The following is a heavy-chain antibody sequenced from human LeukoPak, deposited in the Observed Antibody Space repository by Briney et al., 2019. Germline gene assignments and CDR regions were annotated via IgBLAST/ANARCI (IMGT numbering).Heavy chain of an antibody. J-gene: IGHJ4*02. CDR3: ARSDYFFDS. CDR1: GFAFNNYG. CDR2: ISSSSSTI. V-gene: IGHV3-48*04. Sequence: GGSLRLSCAASGFAFNNYGMNWVRQAPGRGLEWVSYISSSSSTIYYADSVKGRFTISRDNAKNSLYLQMNSLRAEDTALYYCARSDYFFDSWGQGTLVTVSS. D-gene: IGHD4-17*01.